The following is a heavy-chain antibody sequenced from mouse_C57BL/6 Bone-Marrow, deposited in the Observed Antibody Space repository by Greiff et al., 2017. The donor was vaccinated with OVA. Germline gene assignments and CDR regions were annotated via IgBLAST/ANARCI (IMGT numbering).Heavy chain of an antibody. CDR1: GYTFTSYY. CDR3: ARDYGSSYDAMDY. J-gene: IGHJ4*01. D-gene: IGHD1-1*01. CDR2: IYPGSGNT. Sequence: QVQLQQPGAELVKPGASVKLSCKASGYTFTSYYIHWVKQRPGQGLEWIGWIYPGSGNTKYNEKFKGKATLTADTSSSTAYMQLSSLTSEDSAVYYCARDYGSSYDAMDYWGQGTSVTVSS. V-gene: IGHV1-66*01.